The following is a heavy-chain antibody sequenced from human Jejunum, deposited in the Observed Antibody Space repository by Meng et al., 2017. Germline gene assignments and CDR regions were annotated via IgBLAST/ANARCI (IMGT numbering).Heavy chain of an antibody. Sequence: GGSLRLSCAASGFTVSDYTLHWVRQAPGEGLEWLTFFGNEGTIKYAESVKGRFTISKDNSENTVHLEMNSLRVDDTGMYYCARDRPSSVWNDGFDVWGRGTMVTVSS. V-gene: IGHV3-30*04. CDR1: GFTVSDYT. J-gene: IGHJ3*01. CDR2: FGNEGTIK. D-gene: IGHD1-1*01. CDR3: ARDRPSSVWNDGFDV.